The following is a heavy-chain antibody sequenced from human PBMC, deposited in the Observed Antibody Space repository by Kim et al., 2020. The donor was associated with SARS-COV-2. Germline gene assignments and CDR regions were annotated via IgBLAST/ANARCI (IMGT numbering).Heavy chain of an antibody. D-gene: IGHD2-15*01. CDR1: GGTFSSYA. Sequence: SVKVSCKASGGTFSSYAISWVRQAPGQGLEWMGGIIPIFGTANYARKFQGRVTITADESTSTAYMELSSLRSEDTAVYYCAEVVAATPYYYYYMDVWGKGTTVTVSS. CDR2: IIPIFGTA. J-gene: IGHJ6*03. V-gene: IGHV1-69*13. CDR3: AEVVAATPYYYYYMDV.